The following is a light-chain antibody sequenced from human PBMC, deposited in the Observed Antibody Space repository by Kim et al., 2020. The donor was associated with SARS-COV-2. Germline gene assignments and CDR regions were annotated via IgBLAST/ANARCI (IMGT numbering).Light chain of an antibody. V-gene: IGKV1-27*01. CDR2: GAS. Sequence: ASVGDRVIITCRASQGISNYLAWYQQKPGKVPQLLIYGASTLQSGVPFRFSGSGSGTDFTLTISSLQPEDAATYYCQKYDSASRTFGQGTKVDIK. CDR1: QGISNY. J-gene: IGKJ1*01. CDR3: QKYDSASRT.